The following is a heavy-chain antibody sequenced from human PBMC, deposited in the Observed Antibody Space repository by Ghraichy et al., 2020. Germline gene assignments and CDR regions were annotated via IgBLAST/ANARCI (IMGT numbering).Heavy chain of an antibody. J-gene: IGHJ4*02. CDR2: ISSSSSYI. D-gene: IGHD6-19*01. CDR3: AREEAGQWLALDY. V-gene: IGHV3-21*01. CDR1: GFTFSSYS. Sequence: GGSLRLSCAASGFTFSSYSMNWVRQAPGKGLEWVSSISSSSSYIYYADSVKGRFTISRDNAKNSLYLQMNSLRAEDTAVYYCAREEAGQWLALDYWGQGTLVTVSS.